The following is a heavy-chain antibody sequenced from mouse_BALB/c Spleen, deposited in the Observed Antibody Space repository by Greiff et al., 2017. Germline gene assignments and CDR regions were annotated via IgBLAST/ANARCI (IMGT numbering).Heavy chain of an antibody. CDR1: GYTFTSYW. CDR2: INPSTGYT. J-gene: IGHJ4*01. CDR3: ARSEVRRGHYAMDY. D-gene: IGHD2-14*01. V-gene: IGHV1-7*01. Sequence: QVQLKQSGAELAKPGASVKMSCKASGYTFTSYWMHWVKQRPGQGLEWIGYINPSTGYTEYNQKFKDKATLTADKSSSTAYMQLSSLTSEDSAVYYCARSEVRRGHYAMDYWGQGTSVTVSS.